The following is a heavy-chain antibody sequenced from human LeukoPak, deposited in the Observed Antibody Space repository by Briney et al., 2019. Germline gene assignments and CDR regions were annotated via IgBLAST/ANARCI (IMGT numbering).Heavy chain of an antibody. CDR1: GDSVSSNSAA. V-gene: IGHV6-1*01. CDR3: ARLKIITMVRRLNYYYMDV. J-gene: IGHJ6*03. Sequence: SQTLSLTCAISGDSVSSNSAAWNWIRQSPSRGLEWLGRTYYRSKWYNDYAVSVKSRITVNPDTSKNQFSLQLNSVTAADTAVYYCARLKIITMVRRLNYYYMDVWGKGTTVTISS. D-gene: IGHD3-10*01. CDR2: TYYRSKWYN.